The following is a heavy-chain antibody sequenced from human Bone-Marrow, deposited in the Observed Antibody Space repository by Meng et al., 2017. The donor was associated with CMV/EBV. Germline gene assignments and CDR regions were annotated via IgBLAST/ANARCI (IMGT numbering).Heavy chain of an antibody. CDR3: ARHGVGAPMGYYYYYGMDV. J-gene: IGHJ6*02. D-gene: IGHD1-26*01. CDR2: ISSSSSTI. V-gene: IGHV3-48*04. Sequence: GESLKISCAASGFTFSSYSMNWVRQAPGKGLEWVSYISSSSSTIYYADSVKGRFTISRDNAKNSLYLQMNSLRAEDTAMYYCARHGVGAPMGYYYYYGMDVWGQGTTVTVSS. CDR1: GFTFSSYS.